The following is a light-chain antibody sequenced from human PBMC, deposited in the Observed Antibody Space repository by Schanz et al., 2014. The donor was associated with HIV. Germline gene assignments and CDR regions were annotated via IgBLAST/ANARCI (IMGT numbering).Light chain of an antibody. V-gene: IGKV3-20*01. CDR1: QSLTTNY. CDR3: QKYGSSPYT. J-gene: IGKJ2*01. Sequence: ETVLTQSPGSLSLSPGDRATLSCRASQSLTTNYLAWYQQKLGQAPRLLIYGASTRATGIPARFSGSGSGTDFTLTISRLEPEDFAVYYCQKYGSSPYTFGQGTKLEIK. CDR2: GAS.